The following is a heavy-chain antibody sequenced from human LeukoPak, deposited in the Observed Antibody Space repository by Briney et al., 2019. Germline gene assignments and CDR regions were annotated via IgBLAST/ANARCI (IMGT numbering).Heavy chain of an antibody. CDR2: ISYDGSNK. CDR1: GFTFSSYG. V-gene: IGHV3-30*18. CDR3: AKDGFEWELLWEFDY. D-gene: IGHD1-26*01. Sequence: RSLRLSCAASGFTFSSYGMHWVRQAPGKGLEWVAVISYDGSNKYYADSVKGRFTISRDNSKNTLYLQMNSLRAEDTAVYYCAKDGFEWELLWEFDYWGQGTLVTVSS. J-gene: IGHJ4*02.